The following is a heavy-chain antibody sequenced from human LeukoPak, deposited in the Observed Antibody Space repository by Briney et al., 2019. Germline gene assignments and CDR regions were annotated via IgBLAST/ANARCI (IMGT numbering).Heavy chain of an antibody. CDR3: ARGYYGSGSRPYGMDV. J-gene: IGHJ6*02. CDR2: ISSSSSYI. V-gene: IGHV3-21*01. D-gene: IGHD3-10*01. Sequence: PGGSLRLSCAASGFTFSSYSMNWVRQAPGKGLEWVSSISSSSSYIYYADSVKGRFTISRDNAKNSLYLQMNSLRAEDTAVYYCARGYYGSGSRPYGMDVWGQGTTVTVSS. CDR1: GFTFSSYS.